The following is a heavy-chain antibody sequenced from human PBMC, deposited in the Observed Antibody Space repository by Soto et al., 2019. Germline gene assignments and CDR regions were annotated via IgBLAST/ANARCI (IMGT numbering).Heavy chain of an antibody. Sequence: VQLVESGGGLVQPGGSLRLSCAVSGFTFGSYWMNWVRLIPGKGLEWVAYIKPDGSATYYVDSVKGRFTISRDNAKISLYLQMNSLRVDDTSVYYCARAGYCGPGCYYYFDYWGQGTLVTVSS. D-gene: IGHD2-21*02. J-gene: IGHJ4*02. CDR1: GFTFGSYW. V-gene: IGHV3-7*01. CDR3: ARAGYCGPGCYYYFDY. CDR2: IKPDGSAT.